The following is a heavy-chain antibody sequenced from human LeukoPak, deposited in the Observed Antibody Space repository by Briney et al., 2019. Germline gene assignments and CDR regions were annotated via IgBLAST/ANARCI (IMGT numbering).Heavy chain of an antibody. V-gene: IGHV3-30*02. J-gene: IGHJ4*02. CDR3: ANGAYYNILTGFYKVRSHLDY. CDR1: GFTFSNYG. Sequence: GGSLRLSCAASGFTFSNYGMHWVRQPPGKGLEWVAFIRYDGGNKHYADSVKGRFTLSRDNSKNTLYLQMNSLRAEDTAVYYCANGAYYNILTGFYKVRSHLDYWGQGCLVSVSS. CDR2: IRYDGGNK. D-gene: IGHD3-9*01.